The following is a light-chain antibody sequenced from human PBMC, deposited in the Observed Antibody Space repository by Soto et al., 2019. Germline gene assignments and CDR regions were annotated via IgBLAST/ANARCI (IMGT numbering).Light chain of an antibody. CDR1: QSISSY. V-gene: IGKV1-39*01. J-gene: IGKJ2*01. CDR3: QQSYSTFLWT. Sequence: DIQMTQSPSSLSASVGDRVTITCRASQSISSYLNWYQQKPGKAPKLLIYAASSLRSGVPSRFSGSGSGTDFTLTISSLQPEDFATYYCQQSYSTFLWTFGQGTKLEIK. CDR2: AAS.